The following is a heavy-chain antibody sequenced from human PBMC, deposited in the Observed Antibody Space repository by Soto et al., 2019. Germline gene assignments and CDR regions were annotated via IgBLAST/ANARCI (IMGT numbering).Heavy chain of an antibody. J-gene: IGHJ4*02. CDR3: ARAIAAVGSY. CDR2: IKQDGSEK. CDR1: GFTFSDYW. V-gene: IGHV3-7*05. Sequence: EVQLVESGGGLVQPGGSLRLSCAASGFTFSDYWMHWVRQAPGKELEWVANIKQDGSEKYYVGSVKGRFTISRDNAKNSLYLQMNSLRAEDTAVYHCARAIAAVGSYWGQGTLVTVSS. D-gene: IGHD6-13*01.